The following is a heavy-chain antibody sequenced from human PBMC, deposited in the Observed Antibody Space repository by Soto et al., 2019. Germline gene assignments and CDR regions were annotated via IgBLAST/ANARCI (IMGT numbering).Heavy chain of an antibody. CDR3: ARGDYGDFEVYYNWFDP. CDR2: VNHSGST. V-gene: IGHV4-34*01. D-gene: IGHD4-17*01. CDR1: GGSFSAYY. J-gene: IGHJ5*02. Sequence: SETLSLTCAVYGGSFSAYYWSWIRQPPGKGLEWIGEVNHSGSTKYNPALKSRVTISIDTSKNQFSLKLSSVTAADTAVYYCARGDYGDFEVYYNWFDPWGHVTLVTVSS.